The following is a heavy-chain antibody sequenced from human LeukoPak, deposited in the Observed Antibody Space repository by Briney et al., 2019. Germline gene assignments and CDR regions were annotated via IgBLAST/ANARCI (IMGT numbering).Heavy chain of an antibody. CDR1: GFTFSSYA. V-gene: IGHV3-23*01. CDR2: ISGSGGST. CDR3: ANLGYGYYYYGMDV. J-gene: IGHJ6*02. Sequence: GASLRLSCAASGFTFSSYAMSWVRQAPGKGLEWVSAISGSGGSTYYADSVKGRFTISRDNSKNTLYLQMNSLRAEDTAVYYCANLGYGYYYYGMDVWGQGTPVTVSS. D-gene: IGHD7-27*01.